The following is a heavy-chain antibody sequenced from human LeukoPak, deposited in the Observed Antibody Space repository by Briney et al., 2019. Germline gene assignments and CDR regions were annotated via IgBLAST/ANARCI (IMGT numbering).Heavy chain of an antibody. D-gene: IGHD5-24*01. CDR1: GGSISANY. J-gene: IGHJ6*02. V-gene: IGHV4-59*01. CDR2: IYYSGST. Sequence: SETLSLTCTVSGGSISANYWNWIRQPPGKGLEWIGYIYYSGSTDYNPSLKSRVTISLDTSKNQFSLRLSSVTAADTAVYYCARDVKKATPYYYIMDVWGQGTTVTVSS. CDR3: ARDVKKATPYYYIMDV.